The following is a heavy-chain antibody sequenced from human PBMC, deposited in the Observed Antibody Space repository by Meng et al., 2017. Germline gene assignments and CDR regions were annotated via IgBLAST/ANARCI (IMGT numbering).Heavy chain of an antibody. CDR1: GGYNSSGGSY. V-gene: IGHV4-31*03. CDR3: ASKGGLSTYNWFDP. CDR2: IYSSDST. D-gene: IGHD5-12*01. Sequence: QVQRQESGQGLVKPYESLPLTCTVSGGYNSSGGSYWSLIRTHPGTGLDWIRYIYSSDSTYYNPSLESRVTISVDTSKNQFSLKLSSVTAADTAVYYCASKGGLSTYNWFDPWGQGTLVTVSS. J-gene: IGHJ5*02.